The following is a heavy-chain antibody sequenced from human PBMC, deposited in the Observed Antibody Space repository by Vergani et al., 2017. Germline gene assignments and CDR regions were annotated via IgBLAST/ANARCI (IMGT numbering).Heavy chain of an antibody. Sequence: QLQLQESGPGLVKPSETLSLTCIVSGVSISGSIDYWAWIRQPPGKGLEWIGSVFYSGSSYYNPSLRSRITMSVDTSKNQFSLNLISVTAADTAVYYCAGRSSSTYNFGGFFDFWGQGTLVAVSS. D-gene: IGHD3-10*01. J-gene: IGHJ4*02. CDR3: AGRSSSTYNFGGFFDF. CDR1: GVSISGSIDY. V-gene: IGHV4-39*01. CDR2: VFYSGSS.